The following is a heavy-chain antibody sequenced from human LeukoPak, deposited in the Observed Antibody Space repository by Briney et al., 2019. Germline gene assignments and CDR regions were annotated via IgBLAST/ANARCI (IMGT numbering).Heavy chain of an antibody. Sequence: PGGSLRLSCAASGFTFSSYAMSWVRRAPGKGLEWVSAMSGSGGSIYYADSVKGRFTISRDNSNNTLYLQMNSLRAEDTAVYYCAKDKEGAFYYFDYWGQGTLVTVSS. CDR3: AKDKEGAFYYFDY. CDR2: MSGSGGSI. J-gene: IGHJ4*02. V-gene: IGHV3-23*01. D-gene: IGHD1-26*01. CDR1: GFTFSSYA.